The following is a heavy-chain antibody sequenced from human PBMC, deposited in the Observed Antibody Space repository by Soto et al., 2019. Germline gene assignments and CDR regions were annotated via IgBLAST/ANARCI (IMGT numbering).Heavy chain of an antibody. CDR2: IIPILDIP. CDR1: GGTFSRYT. J-gene: IGHJ6*02. V-gene: IGHV1-69*02. D-gene: IGHD2-15*01. Sequence: QVQLVQSGAEVKKPGSSVKVSCKASGGTFSRYTISWVRQAPGHGLEWMGRIIPILDIPNYAQNFQGRVTTTADQSTSTAYMELSSLRSDDTAVYYCASPFTGVLVLAASPPGGDNYGWDVWGPGTTVTVSS. CDR3: ASPFTGVLVLAASPPGGDNYGWDV.